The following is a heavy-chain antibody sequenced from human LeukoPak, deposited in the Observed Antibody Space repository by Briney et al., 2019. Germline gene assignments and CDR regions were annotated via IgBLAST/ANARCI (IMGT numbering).Heavy chain of an antibody. CDR1: GDTLAAYS. CDR2: FDPEVGET. Sequence: GASVKVSCKVSGDTLAAYSIHWVRQTPAKGLEWLGGFDPEVGETLYAQRFQGRVTVTEDTATDTAYLDLSSLTTDDTAVYYYATDLLAHGLKTFDPWGQGTLVTVSS. J-gene: IGHJ5*02. CDR3: ATDLLAHGLKTFDP. V-gene: IGHV1-24*01. D-gene: IGHD4-17*01.